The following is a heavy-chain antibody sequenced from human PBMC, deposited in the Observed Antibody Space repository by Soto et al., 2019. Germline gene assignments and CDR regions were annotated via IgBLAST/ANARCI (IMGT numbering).Heavy chain of an antibody. J-gene: IGHJ5*02. V-gene: IGHV7-4-1*01. Sequence: ASLKVSCKASGYSFTSYAMNWGRQAPGQGLEWMGWINTNTGNPTYAQGFTGRFVFSLDTSVSTAYLQICSLKAEDTAVYYCARDNVRELPTYNWFDPWGQGTLVTVSS. D-gene: IGHD1-26*01. CDR1: GYSFTSYA. CDR2: INTNTGNP. CDR3: ARDNVRELPTYNWFDP.